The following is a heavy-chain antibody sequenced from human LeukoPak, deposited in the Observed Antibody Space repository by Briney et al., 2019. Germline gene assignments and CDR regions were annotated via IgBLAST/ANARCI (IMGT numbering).Heavy chain of an antibody. D-gene: IGHD2-21*01. V-gene: IGHV1-18*01. CDR1: GYTFTSCG. Sequence: ASVKVSCKASGYTFTSCGITWLRQAPGQGLEWMGWISTYNGDANFPQKLQGRVTMTTDTSTSTAYLELRSLRSDDTAVYFCARTCPGACCYHIYWGQGTLVTVSS. J-gene: IGHJ4*02. CDR3: ARTCPGACCYHIY. CDR2: ISTYNGDA.